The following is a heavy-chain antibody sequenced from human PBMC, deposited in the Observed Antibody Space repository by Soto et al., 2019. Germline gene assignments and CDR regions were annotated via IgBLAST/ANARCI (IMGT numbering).Heavy chain of an antibody. V-gene: IGHV3-23*01. Sequence: GSLRLSCAASGFTFSGYAMSWVRQAPGKGLEWVSVIHGGGNSAYYADSVKGRFTISRDNAKNSLYLQMNSLRAEDTAVYYCARVHSCSYHYFDYWGQRTLVTVSS. CDR2: IHGGGNSA. J-gene: IGHJ4*02. CDR3: ARVHSCSYHYFDY. D-gene: IGHD6-13*01. CDR1: GFTFSGYA.